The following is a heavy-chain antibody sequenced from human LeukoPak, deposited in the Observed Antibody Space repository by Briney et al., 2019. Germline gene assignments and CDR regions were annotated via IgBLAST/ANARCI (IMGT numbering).Heavy chain of an antibody. V-gene: IGHV4-59*08. D-gene: IGHD3-10*01. J-gene: IGHJ3*02. CDR1: SGSISTYY. Sequence: SETLSLICTVSSGSISTYYWSWIRQPPGKGLEWIGFIYYSGNTNYNPSLKSRVTVSVDTSKNQFSLKLSPVTAADTAVYRCARHIGGSGSHDAFDIWGQGTMVTVSS. CDR3: ARHIGGSGSHDAFDI. CDR2: IYYSGNT.